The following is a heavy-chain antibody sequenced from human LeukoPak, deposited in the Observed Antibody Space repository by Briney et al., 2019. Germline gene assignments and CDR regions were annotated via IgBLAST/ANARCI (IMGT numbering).Heavy chain of an antibody. D-gene: IGHD6-19*01. V-gene: IGHV3-30*03. J-gene: IGHJ4*02. Sequence: GRSLRLSCAASGFTFSHYGVHWVRQAPGKGLEWVAVISYDGSNKYYADSVKGRFTISRDNSKNTLYLQMNSLRAEDTAVYYCAREYSSGWYYFDYWGQGTLVTVSS. CDR3: AREYSSGWYYFDY. CDR2: ISYDGSNK. CDR1: GFTFSHYG.